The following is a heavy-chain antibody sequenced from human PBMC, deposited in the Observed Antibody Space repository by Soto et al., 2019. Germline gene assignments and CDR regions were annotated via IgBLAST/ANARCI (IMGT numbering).Heavy chain of an antibody. V-gene: IGHV3-23*01. CDR2: ISGSGGST. Sequence: GGSLRLSCAASGFTFSSYAMSWVRQAPGKGLEWVSAISGSGGSTYYADSVKGRFTISRDNSKNTLYLQMNSLRAEDTAVYYCAKDRFGIAAAGSNWFDPWGQGTLVTVSS. CDR3: AKDRFGIAAAGSNWFDP. D-gene: IGHD6-13*01. J-gene: IGHJ5*02. CDR1: GFTFSSYA.